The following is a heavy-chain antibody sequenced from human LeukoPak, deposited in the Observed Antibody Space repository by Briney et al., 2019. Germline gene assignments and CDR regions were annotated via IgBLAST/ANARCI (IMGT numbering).Heavy chain of an antibody. D-gene: IGHD1-1*01. V-gene: IGHV3-7*01. CDR3: ARHSYNNYFDY. CDR2: INQDESEK. J-gene: IGHJ4*02. CDR1: GFTFSSYW. Sequence: GGSLRLSCAASGFTFSSYWMSWVCQAPGKGLEWVANINQDESEKYYVDSVKGRFTISRDNAKNSLYVQMNSLRAEDTAVYYCARHSYNNYFDYWGQGTLVTVSS.